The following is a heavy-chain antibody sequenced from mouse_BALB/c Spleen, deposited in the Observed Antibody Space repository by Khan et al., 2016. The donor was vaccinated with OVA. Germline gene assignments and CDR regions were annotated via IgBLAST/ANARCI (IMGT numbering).Heavy chain of an antibody. V-gene: IGHV9-4*02. CDR1: GYTFTTAG. J-gene: IGHJ4*01. CDR3: ARGRSAYYRNDGGAMEY. D-gene: IGHD2-14*01. Sequence: QIQLVQSGPELKKPGETVRISCKASGYTFTTAGIQWVQKMPGKGLKWIGWINTHSGVPKYAEDFKGRFAFSLEISVSTAYLQITNLKNEYTATDFCARGRSAYYRNDGGAMEYWGQGTSVTVSS. CDR2: INTHSGVP.